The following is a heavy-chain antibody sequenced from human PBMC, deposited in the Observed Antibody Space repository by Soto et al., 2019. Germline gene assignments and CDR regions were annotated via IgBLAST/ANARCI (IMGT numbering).Heavy chain of an antibody. J-gene: IGHJ5*02. D-gene: IGHD3-22*01. V-gene: IGHV4-59*08. Sequence: SDTLSLTCTVSGGSISSYYWSWIRQPPGKGLEWIGYIYYSGSTNYNPSLKSRVTISVDTSKNQFSLKLSSVTAADTAVYYCASLYYYDSSGQFDPWGQGTLVTVSS. CDR1: GGSISSYY. CDR2: IYYSGST. CDR3: ASLYYYDSSGQFDP.